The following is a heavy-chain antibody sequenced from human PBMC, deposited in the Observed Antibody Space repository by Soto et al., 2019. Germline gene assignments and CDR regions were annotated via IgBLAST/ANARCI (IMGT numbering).Heavy chain of an antibody. J-gene: IGHJ4*02. V-gene: IGHV1-69*13. CDR2: IIPIFGTA. Sequence: SVKVSCKASGGTFSSYAISWVRQAPGQGLEWMGGIIPIFGTANYAQKFQGRVTITADESTSTAYMELSSLRSEDTAVYYCARDREGIAARRSFDYWGQGTLVTVSS. CDR3: ARDREGIAARRSFDY. D-gene: IGHD6-6*01. CDR1: GGTFSSYA.